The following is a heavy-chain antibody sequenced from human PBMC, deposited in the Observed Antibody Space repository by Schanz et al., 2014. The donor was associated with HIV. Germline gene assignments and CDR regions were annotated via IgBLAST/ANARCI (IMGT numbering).Heavy chain of an antibody. J-gene: IGHJ3*02. CDR2: ISWKSDSI. D-gene: IGHD3-16*01. Sequence: EVQLVESGGGVVRPGGSLRLSCAASGFTFDDYIMSWVRQAPGKGLEWVSGISWKSDSIGYADSVKGRFTISRDNAKNTLYLQMNSLRAEDTALYYCAKEMVSRYYGDAFNIWGQGTMVTVSS. CDR3: AKEMVSRYYGDAFNI. V-gene: IGHV3-9*01. CDR1: GFTFDDYI.